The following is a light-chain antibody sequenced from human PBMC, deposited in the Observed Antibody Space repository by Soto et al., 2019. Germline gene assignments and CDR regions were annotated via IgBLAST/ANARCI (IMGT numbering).Light chain of an antibody. CDR3: DSYTSSSTWV. J-gene: IGLJ3*02. Sequence: QSAPTQPASVSGSPGQSITISCTGTSSDVGGYNYVSWYQQHPGKAPKLLIYEVTNRPSGVSYRFSGSKSGSTAFLTISGLQAEDEADYYCDSYTSSSTWVFGGGTKVTVL. CDR2: EVT. CDR1: SSDVGGYNY. V-gene: IGLV2-14*01.